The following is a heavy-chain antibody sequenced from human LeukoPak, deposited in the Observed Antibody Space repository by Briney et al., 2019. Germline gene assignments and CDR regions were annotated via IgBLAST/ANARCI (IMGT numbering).Heavy chain of an antibody. V-gene: IGHV3-30-3*01. CDR2: ISYDGSNK. CDR3: ARDLGHCSSTSCYRDGMDV. Sequence: GRSLRLSCAASGFTFSSYAMHWVRQAPGKGLEWVAVISYDGSNKYYADSVKGRFTISRDNSKNTLYLQMNSLRAEDTAVYYCARDLGHCSSTSCYRDGMDVWGQGTTVTVSS. CDR1: GFTFSSYA. J-gene: IGHJ6*02. D-gene: IGHD2-2*02.